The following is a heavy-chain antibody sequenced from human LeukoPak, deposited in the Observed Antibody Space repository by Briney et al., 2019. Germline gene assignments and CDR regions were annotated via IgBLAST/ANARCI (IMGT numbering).Heavy chain of an antibody. J-gene: IGHJ4*02. CDR1: GGTLSSYA. D-gene: IGHD3-10*01. V-gene: IGHV1-69*04. Sequence: ASVNVSCKASGGTLSSYAISWVRQAPGQGLEWMGRIIPILGIANYAQKFQGRVTITADKSTSTAYMELSSLRSEDTAVYYCARNYGRNEDYWGQGTLVTVSS. CDR3: ARNYGRNEDY. CDR2: IIPILGIA.